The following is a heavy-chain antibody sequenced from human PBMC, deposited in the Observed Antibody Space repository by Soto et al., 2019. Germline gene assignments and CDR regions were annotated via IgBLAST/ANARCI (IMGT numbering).Heavy chain of an antibody. D-gene: IGHD6-6*01. J-gene: IGHJ4*02. CDR2: IWYDGSNK. Sequence: QVQLVQSGGGVVQPGRSLRLSCTVSGFRLSDYGMHWVRQAPGKGLEWVAVIWYDGSNKYYADSVKGRFTISRDNSQNTLYLQMNSLRAEDTAVYFCASERGSSYFDYWGQGTLVTVSS. V-gene: IGHV3-33*01. CDR3: ASERGSSYFDY. CDR1: GFRLSDYG.